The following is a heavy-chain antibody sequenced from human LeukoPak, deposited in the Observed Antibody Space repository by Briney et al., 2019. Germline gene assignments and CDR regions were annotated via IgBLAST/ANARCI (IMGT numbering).Heavy chain of an antibody. CDR1: GYTFTGYY. CDR3: ARSLMVRGALLYYYYYMDV. V-gene: IGHV1-2*02. CDR2: INPNSGGT. D-gene: IGHD3-10*01. Sequence: ASVKVSCKASGYTFTGYYMHWVRQAPGQGLEWMGWINPNSGGTNYAQKFQGRVTMTRDTSISTAYMELSRLRSDDTAVYYCARSLMVRGALLYYYYYMDVWGKGTTVTVSS. J-gene: IGHJ6*03.